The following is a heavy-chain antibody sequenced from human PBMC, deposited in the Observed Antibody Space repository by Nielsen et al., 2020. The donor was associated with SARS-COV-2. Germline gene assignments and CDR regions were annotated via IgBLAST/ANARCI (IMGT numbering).Heavy chain of an antibody. J-gene: IGHJ4*02. D-gene: IGHD3-22*01. Sequence: WIRQPPGKGLEWVAVIWYDGSNKYYADSVKGRFTISRDNSKNTLYLQMNSLRAEDTAVYYCARDPGGYYDSSGYYPHDYWGQGTLVTVSS. CDR2: IWYDGSNK. CDR3: ARDPGGYYDSSGYYPHDY. V-gene: IGHV3-33*01.